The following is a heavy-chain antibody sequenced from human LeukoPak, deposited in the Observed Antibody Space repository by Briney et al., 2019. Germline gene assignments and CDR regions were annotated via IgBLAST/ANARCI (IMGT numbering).Heavy chain of an antibody. Sequence: PSETLSLTCSVSGGSISKYYWSWIRQPPGKGLEWIGYIYHSGSTNYNPSLNSRVTISVDTSRSQFSLKLSSVTAADTAVYYCVRDLSTLVRGVIKGNWFDPWGQGTLVTVSS. CDR2: IYHSGST. CDR3: VRDLSTLVRGVIKGNWFDP. V-gene: IGHV4-59*12. J-gene: IGHJ5*02. D-gene: IGHD3-10*01. CDR1: GGSISKYY.